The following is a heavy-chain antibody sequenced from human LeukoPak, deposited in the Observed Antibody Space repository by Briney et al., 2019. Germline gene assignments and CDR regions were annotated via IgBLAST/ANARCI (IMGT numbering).Heavy chain of an antibody. Sequence: ASVKVSCKASGYTLTDYYMHWVRQAPGQGLEWMGWISSNSDNTNYAQKLQGRVTMTTDTSTSTAYMELRSLRSDDTALYFCARDWGSIKVIADYWGQGTLVTVSS. D-gene: IGHD7-27*01. CDR3: ARDWGSIKVIADY. CDR2: ISSNSDNT. V-gene: IGHV1-18*04. CDR1: GYTLTDYY. J-gene: IGHJ4*02.